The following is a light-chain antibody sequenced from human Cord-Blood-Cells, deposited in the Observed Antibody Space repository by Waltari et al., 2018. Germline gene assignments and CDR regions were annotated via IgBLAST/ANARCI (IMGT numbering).Light chain of an antibody. J-gene: IGLJ3*02. V-gene: IGLV1-40*01. CDR1: RSNLGAVYD. Sequence: QSVLTQPPSLSGAPGQRVTVPCTGTRSNLGAVYDVHWYQQLPGTAPKLLIYGNSNPPAGVPDRFAGSKSGTSASLAITGLQAEDEADYYCQSYDSSLSGWVVGGGTKLTVL. CDR2: GNS. CDR3: QSYDSSLSGWV.